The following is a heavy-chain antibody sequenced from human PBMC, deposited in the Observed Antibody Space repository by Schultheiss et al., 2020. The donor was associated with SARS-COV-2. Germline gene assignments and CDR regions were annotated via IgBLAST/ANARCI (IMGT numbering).Heavy chain of an antibody. V-gene: IGHV2-5*01. J-gene: IGHJ6*02. CDR1: GFSLSTSGVG. Sequence: SGPTLVKPTQTLTLTCTFSGFSLSTSGVGVGWIRQPPGKALEWLALIYWNDDKRYSPSLKSRLTITKDTSKNQVVLTMTNMDPVDTATYYCARIGRLRSKLSYYYYGMDVWGQGTTVTVSS. CDR3: ARIGRLRSKLSYYYYGMDV. D-gene: IGHD4-17*01. CDR2: IYWNDDK.